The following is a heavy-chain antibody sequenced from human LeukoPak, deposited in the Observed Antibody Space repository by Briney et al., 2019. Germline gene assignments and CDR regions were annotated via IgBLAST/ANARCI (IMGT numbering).Heavy chain of an antibody. J-gene: IGHJ4*02. CDR1: GFTFSSYA. CDR3: AKGVRFLEWLLFDY. D-gene: IGHD3-3*01. V-gene: IGHV3-23*01. CDR2: ISGSGGST. Sequence: GGSLRLSCAASGFTFSSYAMSWVRQAPGKGLEWVSAISGSGGSTYYADSVKGRFTISRDNSKNTLSLQMNSLRAEDTAVYYCAKGVRFLEWLLFDYWGQGTLVTVSS.